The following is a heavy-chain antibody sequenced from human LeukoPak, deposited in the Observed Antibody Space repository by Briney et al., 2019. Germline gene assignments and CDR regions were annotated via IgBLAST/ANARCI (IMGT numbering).Heavy chain of an antibody. CDR1: GFTFSNYE. CDR3: ARVGVFSSSWLLY. V-gene: IGHV3-48*03. CDR2: ISSSGSTI. Sequence: GSLRLSCAASGFTFSNYEMNWVRQAPGKGLEWVSYISSSGSTIYYGDSVKGRFTISRDNAKNSVYLQMNSLRAEDTAVYYCARVGVFSSSWLLYWGQGTLVTVSS. D-gene: IGHD6-13*01. J-gene: IGHJ4*02.